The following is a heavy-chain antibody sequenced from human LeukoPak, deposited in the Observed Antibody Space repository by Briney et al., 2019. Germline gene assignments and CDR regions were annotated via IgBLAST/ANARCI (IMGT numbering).Heavy chain of an antibody. J-gene: IGHJ4*02. D-gene: IGHD2-2*01. Sequence: GGSLRLSCAASGFTFSSYAMHWVRQAPGKGLEWVAVISYDGSNKYYADSVKGRFTISRDNSKNTLYLQMNSLRAEDTAVYYCAKDPGYCSSTSCYFCGGDCYTGYYFDYWGQGTLVTVSS. CDR1: GFTFSSYA. CDR2: ISYDGSNK. CDR3: AKDPGYCSSTSCYFCGGDCYTGYYFDY. V-gene: IGHV3-30*04.